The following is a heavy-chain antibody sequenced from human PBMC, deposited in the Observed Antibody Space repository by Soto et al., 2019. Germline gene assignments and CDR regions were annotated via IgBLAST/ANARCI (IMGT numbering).Heavy chain of an antibody. V-gene: IGHV3-30*18. CDR2: ISYDGSNK. CDR1: GFTFSSYG. CDR3: AKDDYGDPVDY. J-gene: IGHJ4*02. Sequence: GSLRLSCAASGFTFSSYGMHWVRQAPGKGLEWVAVISYDGSNKYYADSVKGRFTISRDNSKNTLYLQMNSLRAEDTAVYYCAKDDYGDPVDYWGQGTLVTVSS. D-gene: IGHD4-17*01.